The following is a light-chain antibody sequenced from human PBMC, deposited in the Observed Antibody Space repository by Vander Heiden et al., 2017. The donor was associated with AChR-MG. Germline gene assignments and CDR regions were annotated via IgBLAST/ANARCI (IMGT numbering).Light chain of an antibody. CDR1: KFGDKY. CDR2: QDS. V-gene: IGLV3-1*01. J-gene: IGLJ2*01. CDR3: QAWDSSTVV. Sequence: SSELTQPPSVSVSPGQTASITCSGDKFGDKYACWYQQKAGQSPVLVIYQDSKRPSGSPERFSGSNSGNTATLTISGTQAMDEDDYYCQAWDSSTVVFGGGTKLTVL.